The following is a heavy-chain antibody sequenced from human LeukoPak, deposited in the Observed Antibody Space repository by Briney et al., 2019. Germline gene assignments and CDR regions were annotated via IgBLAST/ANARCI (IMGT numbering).Heavy chain of an antibody. D-gene: IGHD1-14*01. CDR1: GYTFTDYY. V-gene: IGHV1-2*02. CDR3: AGGITGGDY. Sequence: GASVKVSCKASGYTFTDYYIHWVRQAPGQGLEWMGWINPNGGGTNYAQKFQGRGTVTRDTSINTAYMELSSLRSDDTALYYCAGGITGGDYWGQGTLVTVSS. J-gene: IGHJ4*02. CDR2: INPNGGGT.